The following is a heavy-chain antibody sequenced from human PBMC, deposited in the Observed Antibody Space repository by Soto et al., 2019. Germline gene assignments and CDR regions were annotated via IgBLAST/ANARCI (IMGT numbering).Heavy chain of an antibody. CDR3: ARLQAAVPHY. CDR1: GDSISGSPYF. J-gene: IGHJ4*02. D-gene: IGHD6-13*01. CDR2: IFYDGYT. V-gene: IGHV4-39*01. Sequence: QVQLQESGPGLVMPSETLSLTCTVSGDSISGSPYFWGWIRQPPGKSREWIGSIFYDGYTLYTPSLKSRVTISVDTSKNQFSLKLTSVAAADPAIYFCARLQAAVPHYWGQGILVTVSS.